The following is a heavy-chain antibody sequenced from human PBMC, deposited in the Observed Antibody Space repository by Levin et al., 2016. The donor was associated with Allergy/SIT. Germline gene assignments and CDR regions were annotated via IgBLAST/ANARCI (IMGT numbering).Heavy chain of an antibody. J-gene: IGHJ4*02. D-gene: IGHD5-18*01. Sequence: RQAPGKGLEWIGYIYYSGSTNYNPSLKSRVTISVDKSKNQFSLKLSSVTAADTAVYYCAVNTAMVQGLDYWGQGTLVTVSS. CDR2: IYYSGST. V-gene: IGHV4-61*05. CDR3: AVNTAMVQGLDY.